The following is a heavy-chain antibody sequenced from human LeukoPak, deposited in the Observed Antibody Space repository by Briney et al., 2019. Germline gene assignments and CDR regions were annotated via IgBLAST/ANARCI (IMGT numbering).Heavy chain of an antibody. V-gene: IGHV4-30-4*01. D-gene: IGHD5-12*01. CDR3: ARGQSGVPKRGYRYFDY. Sequence: PSETLSLTCTVSGGSISSGDYYWSWIRQPPGKGLEWIGYIYYSGSTYYNPSLKSRVTISVDTSKNQFSLKLSSVTAADTAVYYCARGQSGVPKRGYRYFDYWGQGTLVTVSS. CDR1: GGSISSGDYY. CDR2: IYYSGST. J-gene: IGHJ4*02.